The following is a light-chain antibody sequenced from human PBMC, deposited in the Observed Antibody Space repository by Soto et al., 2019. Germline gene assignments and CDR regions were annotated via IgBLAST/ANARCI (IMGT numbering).Light chain of an antibody. J-gene: IGKJ4*01. CDR2: AAS. Sequence: DIQMTQSPSSLSASVGDRVTITCRASQGIGSYLAWYQQKPGKVPKLLIYAASTLQSGVPSRFSGSGSGTDFTLTISILQPEDVASYYCQKYNNVPLTFGGGTKVEIK. V-gene: IGKV1-27*01. CDR1: QGIGSY. CDR3: QKYNNVPLT.